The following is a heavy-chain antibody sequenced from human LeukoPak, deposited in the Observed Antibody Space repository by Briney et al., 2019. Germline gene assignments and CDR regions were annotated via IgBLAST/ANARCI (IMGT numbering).Heavy chain of an antibody. V-gene: IGHV1-18*01. CDR1: GFTFKRYG. J-gene: IGHJ4*02. D-gene: IGHD6-19*01. CDR2: ISAYNSNT. CDR3: ARDGDPYTSGWPEY. Sequence: ASVRVSCKASGFTFKRYGITWVRQAPGQGLEWMGWISAYNSNTNYEQNLQGRVTMTTDPSTSTAYMELRSLRSDDTAIYYCARDGDPYTSGWPEYWGQGTLVTVSS.